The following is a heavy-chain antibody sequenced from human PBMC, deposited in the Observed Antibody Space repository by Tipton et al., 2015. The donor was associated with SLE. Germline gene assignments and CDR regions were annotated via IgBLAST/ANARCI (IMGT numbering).Heavy chain of an antibody. CDR1: GGSISSGSYY. J-gene: IGHJ3*02. D-gene: IGHD2-15*01. Sequence: TLSLTCTVSGGSISSGSYYWSWIRQPAGKGLECIGRIYPSGSTDYNPSLKSRVTISVDTSKNQFSLKLSSVTAADTAVYYCARDLWYGAFDIWGQGTMVTVSS. CDR2: IYPSGST. V-gene: IGHV4-61*02. CDR3: ARDLWYGAFDI.